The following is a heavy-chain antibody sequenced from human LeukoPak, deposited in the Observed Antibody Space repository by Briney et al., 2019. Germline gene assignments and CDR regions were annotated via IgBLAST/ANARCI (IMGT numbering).Heavy chain of an antibody. Sequence: SETLSLTCTVSGDSISTTSFYWGWIRQPPGKGLDCLGTTYYSASTYNPSLTSRVTISVDTSKNQFSLKLSSVTAADTAVYYCAKANSGYCSSTSCHNYYYYYYMDVWGKGTTVTVSS. J-gene: IGHJ6*03. V-gene: IGHV4-39*07. CDR1: GDSISTTSFY. CDR2: TYYSAST. CDR3: AKANSGYCSSTSCHNYYYYYYMDV. D-gene: IGHD2-2*03.